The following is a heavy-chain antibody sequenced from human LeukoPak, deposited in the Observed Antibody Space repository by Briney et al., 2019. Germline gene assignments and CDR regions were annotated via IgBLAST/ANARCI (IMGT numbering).Heavy chain of an antibody. CDR3: ARESAYSGWFDY. Sequence: TASETLSLTCTVSGGSISGYYWSWIRQPPGKGLEWIAYIHYRGSTDYNPSLKSRVTISVDTSKNQFSLKLNSVTAADTAVYYCARESAYSGWFDYWGQGTLVTVSS. CDR2: IHYRGST. V-gene: IGHV4-59*01. CDR1: GGSISGYY. D-gene: IGHD6-19*01. J-gene: IGHJ4*02.